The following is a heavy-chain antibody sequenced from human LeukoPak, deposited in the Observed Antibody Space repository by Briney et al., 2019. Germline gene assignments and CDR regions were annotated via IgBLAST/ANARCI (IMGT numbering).Heavy chain of an antibody. CDR3: ARDVWFGGLSVIGMDV. Sequence: GGSLRLSCAASGFTVSSNYMSWVRQAPGKGLEWVSVIYSGGSTYYADSVKGRFTISRDNSKNTLYLQMNSLRAEDTAVYYCARDVWFGGLSVIGMDVWGQGTTVTVSS. CDR2: IYSGGST. V-gene: IGHV3-53*01. D-gene: IGHD3-10*01. CDR1: GFTVSSNY. J-gene: IGHJ6*02.